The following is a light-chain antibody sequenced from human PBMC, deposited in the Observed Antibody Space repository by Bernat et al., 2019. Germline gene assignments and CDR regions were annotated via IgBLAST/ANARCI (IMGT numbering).Light chain of an antibody. Sequence: QSALTQPPSASGSPGQSVTISCTGTSSDVGGYNYVSWYQQHPGKAPKPMIYEVSKRPSGVPDRFSGYKSGNTASLTVSGLQAEDEADYYCSSYAGSNNLFGGGTKLTVL. CDR2: EVS. V-gene: IGLV2-8*01. CDR3: SSYAGSNNL. CDR1: SSDVGGYNY. J-gene: IGLJ3*02.